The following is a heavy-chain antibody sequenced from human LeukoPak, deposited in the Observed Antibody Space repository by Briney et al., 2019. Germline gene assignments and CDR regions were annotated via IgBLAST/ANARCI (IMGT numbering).Heavy chain of an antibody. Sequence: ASVKVSCKASGGTFSSYGISWVRQAPGQGLEWMGWISAYNGNTNYAQKLQGRVTMTTDTSTSTAYMELRSLRSDDTAVYYCARDGAYSPRNWFDPWGQGTLVTVSS. V-gene: IGHV1-18*01. CDR2: ISAYNGNT. CDR1: GGTFSSYG. D-gene: IGHD5-18*01. CDR3: ARDGAYSPRNWFDP. J-gene: IGHJ5*02.